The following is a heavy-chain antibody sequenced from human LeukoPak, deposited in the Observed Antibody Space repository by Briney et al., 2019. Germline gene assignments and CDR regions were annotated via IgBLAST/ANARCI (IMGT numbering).Heavy chain of an antibody. V-gene: IGHV3-74*01. CDR3: TRETSNAFDI. CDR1: GFTFNGYW. Sequence: GGSLRLSCAAPGFTFNGYWMNWVRQAPGQGLVWVSCIKSDGSTTIYADSVKGRFTISRDNAKNTLYLQMNSLRGEDTGVYYCTRETSNAFDIWGQGTMVTVSS. J-gene: IGHJ3*02. CDR2: IKSDGSTT.